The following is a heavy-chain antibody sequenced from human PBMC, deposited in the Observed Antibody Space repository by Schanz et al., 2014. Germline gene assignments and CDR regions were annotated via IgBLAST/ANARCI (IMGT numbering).Heavy chain of an antibody. D-gene: IGHD5-12*01. V-gene: IGHV3-23*01. CDR3: ARKVVATIGGYYDN. J-gene: IGHJ4*02. CDR2: ISGDHRNT. Sequence: EMQLLESGGGLIQPGGSLRLSCAASGFTFSTHAMSWVRQAPGKGLEWVSSISGDHRNTFYADSVKGRFTISRDNSKNTLYPQMNSLRAEDTAVYYCARKVVATIGGYYDNWGQGTLVIVSS. CDR1: GFTFSTHA.